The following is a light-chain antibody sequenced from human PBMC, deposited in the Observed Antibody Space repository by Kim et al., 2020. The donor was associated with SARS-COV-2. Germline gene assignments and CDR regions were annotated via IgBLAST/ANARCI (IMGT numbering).Light chain of an antibody. Sequence: KTVTISCTVSSGSIASNYVQWYQQRPGSAPTTVIYEDNQRPSGVPDRFSGSTDSSSNSASLTISGLKTEDEADYYCQSYDSSNPVVFGGGTQLTVL. V-gene: IGLV6-57*02. CDR1: SGSIASNY. CDR3: QSYDSSNPVV. J-gene: IGLJ2*01. CDR2: EDN.